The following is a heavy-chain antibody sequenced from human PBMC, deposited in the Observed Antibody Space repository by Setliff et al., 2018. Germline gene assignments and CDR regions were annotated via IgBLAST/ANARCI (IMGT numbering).Heavy chain of an antibody. CDR1: GGSISSYY. CDR3: ARHEFVGGYYGSVTYRHFDY. Sequence: SETLSLTCTVSGGSISSYYWIWIRQPPGKGLEWIGYIYSSGRTNYNPSLKSRVTLSVDTSNNQFSLKVSSVTATDTAVYYCARHEFVGGYYGSVTYRHFDYWGQGILVTVSS. D-gene: IGHD3-10*01. J-gene: IGHJ4*02. CDR2: IYSSGRT. V-gene: IGHV4-59*08.